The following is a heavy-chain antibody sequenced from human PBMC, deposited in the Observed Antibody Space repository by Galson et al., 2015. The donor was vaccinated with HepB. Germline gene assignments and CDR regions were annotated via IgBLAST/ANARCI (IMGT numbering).Heavy chain of an antibody. CDR2: ISSSGGYI. CDR1: GFTFSRYS. V-gene: IGHV3-21*01. D-gene: IGHD3-10*01. Sequence: SLRLSCAASGFTFSRYSMNWVRQAPGKGLEWVSSISSSGGYISYTDSVKGRFTISRDNAKNSLYLEMNSLRAEDTAVYYCARELDYYYGSGTYYNIDNWGQGTLVTVSS. J-gene: IGHJ4*02. CDR3: ARELDYYYGSGTYYNIDN.